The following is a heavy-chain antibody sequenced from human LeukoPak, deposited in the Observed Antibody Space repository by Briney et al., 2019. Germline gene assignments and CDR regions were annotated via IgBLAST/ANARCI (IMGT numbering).Heavy chain of an antibody. D-gene: IGHD3-10*01. CDR1: GGSISSYY. Sequence: SETLSLTCTVSGGSISSYYWSWIRQPPGKGLEWIGYIYYSGSTYYNPSLKSRVTISVDTSKNQFSLKLSSVTAADTAVYYCASNYYGSGSPDFDYWGQGTLVTVSS. V-gene: IGHV4-59*08. CDR3: ASNYYGSGSPDFDY. CDR2: IYYSGST. J-gene: IGHJ4*02.